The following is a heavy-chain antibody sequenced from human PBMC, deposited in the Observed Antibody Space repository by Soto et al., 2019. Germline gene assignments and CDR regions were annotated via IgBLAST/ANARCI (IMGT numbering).Heavy chain of an antibody. CDR2: INHSGST. CDR3: AVTSGVVVTGFDAFGI. D-gene: IGHD2-15*01. J-gene: IGHJ3*02. Sequence: QVQLQQWGAGLLKPSETLSLTCDVYGGSVSGYYWSWIRQPPGRGLEWIGEINHSGSTNYNPSLRSRVTISVDTSKSQFSLKLSSVTAADTAVYYCAVTSGVVVTGFDAFGIWGQGTMVTVS. CDR1: GGSVSGYY. V-gene: IGHV4-34*01.